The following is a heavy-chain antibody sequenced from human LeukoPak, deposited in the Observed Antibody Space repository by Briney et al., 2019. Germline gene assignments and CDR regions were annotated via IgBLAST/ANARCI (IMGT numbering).Heavy chain of an antibody. D-gene: IGHD3-16*01. CDR2: IKQDGSEK. V-gene: IGHV3-7*05. J-gene: IGHJ4*02. Sequence: PGGSRRLSCAASGLTSSYYWMTWVRQAPGKGLEWVAKIKQDGSEKYYVDSVEGRFTLSRDNARNSLYLQVDSLRVEDTAVYYCARVNKWGFDYWGQGTLVTVSS. CDR1: GLTSSYYW. CDR3: ARVNKWGFDY.